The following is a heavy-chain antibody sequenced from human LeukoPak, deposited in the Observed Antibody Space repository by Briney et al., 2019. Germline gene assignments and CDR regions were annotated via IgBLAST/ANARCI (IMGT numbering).Heavy chain of an antibody. Sequence: GGSLRLSCAASGFTFSSYSMNWVRQAPGKGLEWVSSISNSSSYIYYADSVKGRFTISRDNAKNSLYLQMNSLRAEDTAVYYCARDEGHYYDSSGYYRPYGMDVWGQGTTVTVSS. D-gene: IGHD3-22*01. CDR2: ISNSSSYI. CDR1: GFTFSSYS. V-gene: IGHV3-21*01. J-gene: IGHJ6*02. CDR3: ARDEGHYYDSSGYYRPYGMDV.